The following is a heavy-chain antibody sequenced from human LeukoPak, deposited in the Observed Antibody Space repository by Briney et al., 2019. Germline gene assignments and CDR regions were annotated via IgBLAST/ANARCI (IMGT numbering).Heavy chain of an antibody. D-gene: IGHD6-6*01. V-gene: IGHV3-74*01. CDR1: GFSFSGHW. CDR3: ARGPNSNWSGLDF. Sequence: GGSLRLSCTASGFSFSGHWMHWARQLPGRGLVWVSRISPTGSTTSYADSVKGRFTVSRDNAKNTLYLQVNNLRAEDTAVYYCARGPNSNWSGLDFWGQGTLLTVSS. CDR2: ISPTGSTT. J-gene: IGHJ4*02.